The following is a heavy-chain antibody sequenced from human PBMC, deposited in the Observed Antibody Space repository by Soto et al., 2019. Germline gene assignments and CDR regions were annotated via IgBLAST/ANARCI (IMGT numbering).Heavy chain of an antibody. CDR2: IIPIFGTA. J-gene: IGHJ4*02. D-gene: IGHD2-15*01. CDR3: AARRYCSGGTCPDYFDY. CDR1: GGTFSSYA. Sequence: SVKVSCKASGGTFSSYAISWVRQAPGQGLEWMGGIIPIFGTASYAQKFQGRVAITADESTSAAYMELSSLRSDDTAVYYCAARRYCSGGTCPDYFDYWGPGTLVTVSS. V-gene: IGHV1-69*13.